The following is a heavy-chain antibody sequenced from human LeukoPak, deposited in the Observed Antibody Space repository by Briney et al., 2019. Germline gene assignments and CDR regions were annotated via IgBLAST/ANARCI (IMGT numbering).Heavy chain of an antibody. V-gene: IGHV3-66*01. D-gene: IGHD1-26*01. CDR3: ARTGGSYYFDY. Sequence: GGSLRLSCAASGFTFSSNYMSWVRQAPGKGLEWVSVIYSGGSTYYSDSVKGRFTISRDNSKNTLYLQMNSLRAEDTAVYYCARTGGSYYFDYWGQGTLVTVSS. CDR2: IYSGGST. J-gene: IGHJ4*02. CDR1: GFTFSSNY.